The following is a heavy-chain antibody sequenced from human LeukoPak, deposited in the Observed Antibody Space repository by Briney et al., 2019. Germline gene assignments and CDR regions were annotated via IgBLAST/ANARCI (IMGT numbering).Heavy chain of an antibody. CDR3: ARFSGYSTYGSFDY. D-gene: IGHD6-13*01. CDR2: IIPIFGTA. Sequence: ASVKVSCKASGGTFSSYAISWVRQAPGQGLEWMGGIIPIFGTANYAQKFQGRVTITADESTSTTYMELSSLRSEDTAVYYCARFSGYSTYGSFDYWGQGTLVTVSS. CDR1: GGTFSSYA. V-gene: IGHV1-69*13. J-gene: IGHJ4*02.